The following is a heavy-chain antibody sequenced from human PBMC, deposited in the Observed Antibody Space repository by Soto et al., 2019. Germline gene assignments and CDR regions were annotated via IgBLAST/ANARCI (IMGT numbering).Heavy chain of an antibody. V-gene: IGHV3-15*01. CDR3: SSSGSGHPVIDY. CDR1: GFNFTKAW. J-gene: IGHJ4*02. Sequence: GGSLRLSCEASGFNFTKAWMSWVRQAPGKGLEYIGRFKSMTDGGATDYAAPVKGRFTISINDSKNTVYLQMNSLKTEDTDVYYFSSSGSGHPVIDYWGQGSLVIVSS. CDR2: FKSMTDGGAT. D-gene: IGHD2-15*01.